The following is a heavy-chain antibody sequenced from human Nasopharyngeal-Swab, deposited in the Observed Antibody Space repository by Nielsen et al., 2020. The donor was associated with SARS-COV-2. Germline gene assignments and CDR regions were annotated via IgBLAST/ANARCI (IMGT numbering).Heavy chain of an antibody. CDR3: AKDRNSAYYYYYYMDV. J-gene: IGHJ6*03. V-gene: IGHV3-23*01. D-gene: IGHD1-26*01. Sequence: VRQAPGKGLEWVSSVSGRDSTYYADSVKGRFTISRDISKNTLYLQMNSLRAEDTAVYYCAKDRNSAYYYYYYMDVWGKGTTVTVSS. CDR2: VSGRDST.